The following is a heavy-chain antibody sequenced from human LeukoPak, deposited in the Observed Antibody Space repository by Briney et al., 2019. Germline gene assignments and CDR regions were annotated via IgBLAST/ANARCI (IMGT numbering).Heavy chain of an antibody. CDR2: IYSDDST. V-gene: IGHV3-66*01. CDR3: ARDGPIRGFPFQY. Sequence: GGSLRLSCAASGLTFNNNYMSWVRQAPGKGPEWVSVIYSDDSTYYADPVKGRFTISTDNSERTLYLQMNNLRAEDTAVYYCARDGPIRGFPFQYWGQGTLVTVSS. D-gene: IGHD3-10*01. CDR1: GLTFNNNY. J-gene: IGHJ1*01.